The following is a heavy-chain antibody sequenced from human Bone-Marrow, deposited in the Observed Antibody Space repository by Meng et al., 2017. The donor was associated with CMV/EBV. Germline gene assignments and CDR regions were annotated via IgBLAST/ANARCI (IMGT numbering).Heavy chain of an antibody. CDR3: ARGRDGMDV. CDR1: GGSISSGGYY. Sequence: GSLRLSCTVSGGSISSGGYYWSWIRQPPGKGLEWIGYIYYSGSTNYNPSLKSRVTISVDTSKNQFSLKLSSVTAADTAVYYCARGRDGMDVWGQGTTVTVSS. V-gene: IGHV4-61*08. CDR2: IYYSGST. J-gene: IGHJ6*02.